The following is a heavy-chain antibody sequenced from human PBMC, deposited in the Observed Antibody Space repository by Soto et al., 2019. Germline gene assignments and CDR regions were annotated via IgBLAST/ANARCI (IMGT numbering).Heavy chain of an antibody. J-gene: IGHJ4*02. Sequence: ASVNVSCKASGYTFTSYGISWVRQAPGQGLEWMGWISAYNGNTNYARKLQGRVTMTTDTSTSTAYMELRSLRSDDTAVYYCARRRGGYYDFWSGYSIFDYWGQGTLVTVSS. CDR3: ARRRGGYYDFWSGYSIFDY. V-gene: IGHV1-18*01. D-gene: IGHD3-3*01. CDR2: ISAYNGNT. CDR1: GYTFTSYG.